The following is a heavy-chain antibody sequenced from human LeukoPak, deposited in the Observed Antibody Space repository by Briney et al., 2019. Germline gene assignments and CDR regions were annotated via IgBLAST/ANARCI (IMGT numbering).Heavy chain of an antibody. CDR3: TKHVSSQGRGVDY. CDR1: GSSFTSYW. D-gene: IGHD3-10*01. J-gene: IGHJ4*02. Sequence: GASLQISCQTSGSSFTSYWIGWVRQLPGKGLEWMGIIYPGDSDTRYSPSFPGQVTISADKSINTSYLQWSSLEASDTAMYYCTKHVSSQGRGVDYWGQGTLVTVSS. CDR2: IYPGDSDT. V-gene: IGHV5-51*01.